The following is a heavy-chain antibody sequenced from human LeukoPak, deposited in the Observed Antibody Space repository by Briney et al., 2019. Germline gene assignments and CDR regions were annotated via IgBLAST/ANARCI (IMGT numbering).Heavy chain of an antibody. D-gene: IGHD3-22*01. J-gene: IGHJ4*02. CDR3: ARPGSSGYSEGNLGY. CDR2: IYPGDSDT. Sequence: GESLKISCKGSGYSFTNYWIGWVRQMPGKGLEWMGIIYPGDSDTRYSPSFQGQVTISADKSISTAYLQWSSLKASDTAMYYCARPGSSGYSEGNLGYWGQGTLVTVSS. V-gene: IGHV5-51*01. CDR1: GYSFTNYW.